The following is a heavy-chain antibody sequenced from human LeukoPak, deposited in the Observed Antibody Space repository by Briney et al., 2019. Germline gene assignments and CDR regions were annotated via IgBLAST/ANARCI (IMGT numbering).Heavy chain of an antibody. CDR3: ASVAPGSSSSLFDY. V-gene: IGHV4-59*01. J-gene: IGHJ4*02. CDR1: GGSISSYY. D-gene: IGHD6-13*01. CDR2: IYYSGST. Sequence: SETLSLTCTVPGGSISSYYWSWIRQPPGKGLEWIGYIYYSGSTNYNPSLKSRVTISVDTSKNQFSLKLSPVTAADTAVYYCASVAPGSSSSLFDYWGQGTLVTVSS.